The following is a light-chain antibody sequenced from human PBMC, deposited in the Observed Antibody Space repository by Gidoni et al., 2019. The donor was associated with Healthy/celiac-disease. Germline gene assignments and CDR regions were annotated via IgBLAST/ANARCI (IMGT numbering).Light chain of an antibody. V-gene: IGKV1-5*01. CDR3: QQYNSYPWT. Sequence: DIQMTQSPSTLSASVGDRVTITCRASQSISSWLAWYQQKPGKAPKLLIYDSSSLERGVPSRFSGSGSGTEFTLTISSLQPDDFATYYCQQYNSYPWTXGXGTKVEIK. J-gene: IGKJ1*01. CDR2: DSS. CDR1: QSISSW.